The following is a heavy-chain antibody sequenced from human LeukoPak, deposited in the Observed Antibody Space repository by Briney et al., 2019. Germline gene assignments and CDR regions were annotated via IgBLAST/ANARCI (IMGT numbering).Heavy chain of an antibody. Sequence: PSETLSLTCAVYGGSFSGYYWSWIRQPPGKGLEWIGYIYYSGSTNYNPSLKSRVTISVDTSKNQFSLKLSSVTAADTAVYYCARIIMCTNGVCPYYYYYGMDVWGQGTTVTVSS. J-gene: IGHJ6*02. CDR2: IYYSGST. CDR3: ARIIMCTNGVCPYYYYYGMDV. CDR1: GGSFSGYY. D-gene: IGHD2-8*01. V-gene: IGHV4-59*01.